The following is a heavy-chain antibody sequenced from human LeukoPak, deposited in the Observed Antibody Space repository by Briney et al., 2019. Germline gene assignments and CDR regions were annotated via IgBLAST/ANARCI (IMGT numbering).Heavy chain of an antibody. CDR1: GGSISSGGYY. CDR3: ARRGGGNNWFDP. D-gene: IGHD3-16*01. Sequence: SETLSLTCTVSGGSISSGGYYWSWIRQHPGKGLEWIGYIYYSGSTYYNPSLKSRVTISVDTSKNQFSLELSSVTAADTAVYYCARRGGGNNWFDPWGQGTLVTVSS. V-gene: IGHV4-31*03. CDR2: IYYSGST. J-gene: IGHJ5*02.